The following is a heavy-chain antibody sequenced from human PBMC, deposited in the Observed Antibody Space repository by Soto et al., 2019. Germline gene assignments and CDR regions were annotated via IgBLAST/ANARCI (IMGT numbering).Heavy chain of an antibody. CDR3: AGEGKLGRWLQPLDC. D-gene: IGHD5-12*01. Sequence: QVQLQVSAPGLVKPSETLSLTCTVSGDSISAYSWSWVRQPPGKGLEWIGNIHYNGNTKYNPALKSRVTMSVDTSKNQFSLKLISVTAADTAKYFCAGEGKLGRWLQPLDCWGQGTLVTVSS. CDR1: GDSISAYS. V-gene: IGHV4-59*01. CDR2: IHYNGNT. J-gene: IGHJ4*02.